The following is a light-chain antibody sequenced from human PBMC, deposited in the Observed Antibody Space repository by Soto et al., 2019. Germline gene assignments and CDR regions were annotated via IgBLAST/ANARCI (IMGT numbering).Light chain of an antibody. CDR1: QSVLYNSNNKNY. V-gene: IGKV4-1*01. Sequence: DIVMTQSPDSLAVSLGERATINCKSSQSVLYNSNNKNYLAWYQQKPGQPPKLLIYWASTRETGVPDRFSGSGSGTDFTLTISSLQAGDVAIYYGQQHYSTPYTFGQGTKLEIK. CDR3: QQHYSTPYT. J-gene: IGKJ2*01. CDR2: WAS.